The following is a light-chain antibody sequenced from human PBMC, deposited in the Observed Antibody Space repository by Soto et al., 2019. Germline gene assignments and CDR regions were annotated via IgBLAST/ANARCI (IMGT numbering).Light chain of an antibody. J-gene: IGLJ2*01. V-gene: IGLV4-69*02. CDR1: AGHSTYS. CDR3: QTGCRGIVV. Sequence: QPVLTQSPSASASLGASVNLTCTLTAGHSTYSIGWHQQQPQSGPRFLMRLNSDGSPSKGDGIPDRFSGSSSGAERFLTISSLQAEDEAGYYCQTGCRGIVVFGGGTKVTVL. CDR2: LNSDGSP.